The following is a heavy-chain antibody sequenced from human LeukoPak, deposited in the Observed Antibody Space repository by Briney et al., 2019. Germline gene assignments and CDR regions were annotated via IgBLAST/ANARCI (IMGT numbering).Heavy chain of an antibody. V-gene: IGHV3-23*01. Sequence: PGGSLRLSCAASGFTFSSYAMSWVRQAPEKGLEWVSTISGSGGGTYYADSVKGRFTISRDDSKNTLYLQMNSLRAEDTAVYYCAKPHYYGSGSYPWFDYWGQGTLVTVSS. CDR3: AKPHYYGSGSYPWFDY. D-gene: IGHD3-10*01. CDR1: GFTFSSYA. CDR2: ISGSGGGT. J-gene: IGHJ4*02.